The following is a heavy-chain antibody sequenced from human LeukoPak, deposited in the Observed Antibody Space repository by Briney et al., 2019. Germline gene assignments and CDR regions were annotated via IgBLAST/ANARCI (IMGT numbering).Heavy chain of an antibody. Sequence: ASVKVSCKASGYTFTSYYMHWVRQAPGQGLEWMGIINPSGGSTSYAQKFQGRVTMTRDTSTSTVCMELSSLRSEDTAVYYCATKSWRYYDSSGYFPFDYWGQGTLVTVSS. CDR2: INPSGGST. V-gene: IGHV1-46*01. D-gene: IGHD3-22*01. CDR1: GYTFTSYY. CDR3: ATKSWRYYDSSGYFPFDY. J-gene: IGHJ4*02.